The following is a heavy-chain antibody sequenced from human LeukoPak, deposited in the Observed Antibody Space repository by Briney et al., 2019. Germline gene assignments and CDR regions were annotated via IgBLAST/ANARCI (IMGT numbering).Heavy chain of an antibody. V-gene: IGHV3-11*01. J-gene: IGHJ5*02. CDR2: IHIDGTNT. CDR3: ATDGAGFDT. CDR1: GFTFNDYY. Sequence: GGSLRLSCAAPGFTFNDYYMSWIRQTPGKGLEWLSYIHIDGTNTHYADSVKGRFTISRDNAKKSLYLEMNNLRAEETAVYYCATDGAGFDTWGQGVLVIVSS.